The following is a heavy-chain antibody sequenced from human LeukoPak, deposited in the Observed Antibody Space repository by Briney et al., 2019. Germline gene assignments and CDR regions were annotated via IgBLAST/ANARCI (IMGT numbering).Heavy chain of an antibody. D-gene: IGHD6-19*01. J-gene: IGHJ6*03. CDR3: ARTSGWSHYMDV. V-gene: IGHV1-8*01. CDR2: MNPNSGNT. CDR1: RYTFTSYD. Sequence: ASVKVSCKASRYTFTSYDINWVRQATGQGLEWLGWMNPNSGNTGYARKFQGRVTMTRNTSISTAYMELSSLRSEDTAVYYCARTSGWSHYMDVWGKGTTVTVSS.